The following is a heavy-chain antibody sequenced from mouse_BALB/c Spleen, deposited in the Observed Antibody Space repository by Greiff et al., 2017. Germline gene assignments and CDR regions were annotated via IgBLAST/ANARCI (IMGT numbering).Heavy chain of an antibody. D-gene: IGHD2-1*01. CDR2: IYPGDGDT. J-gene: IGHJ1*01. CDR1: GYAFSSSW. V-gene: IGHV1-82*01. CDR3: ARDGNWYFDV. Sequence: QVQLQQSGPELVKPGASVKISCKASGYAFSSSWMNWVKQRPGQGLEWIGRIYPGDGDTNYNGKFKGKATLTADKSSSTAYMQLSSLTSVDSAVYFCARDGNWYFDVWGAGTTVTVSS.